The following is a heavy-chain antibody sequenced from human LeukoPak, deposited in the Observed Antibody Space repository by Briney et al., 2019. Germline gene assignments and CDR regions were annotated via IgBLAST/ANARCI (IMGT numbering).Heavy chain of an antibody. CDR2: INPSAGST. CDR1: GYTFTNYY. D-gene: IGHD2-21*02. J-gene: IGHJ6*02. Sequence: ASVKVSCKASGYTFTNYYMHWVRQAPGQGLEWMGIINPSAGSTSYAQKFQARVTMTWDTSTSTVHMDLSSLRSEDTAVYYCARVMLPYCGGDCHGLDVWGQGTTVTVSS. V-gene: IGHV1-46*01. CDR3: ARVMLPYCGGDCHGLDV.